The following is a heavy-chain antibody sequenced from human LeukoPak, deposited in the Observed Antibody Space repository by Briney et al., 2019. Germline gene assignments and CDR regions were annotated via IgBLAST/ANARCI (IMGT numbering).Heavy chain of an antibody. Sequence: ASVKVPCKASGYTFTAYYIHWVRQAPGQGLEWMGWINPNSGGTGYAQKFQGRVTMTRNTSISTAYMELSSLRSEDTAVYYCARGWQLLWFGEPWGQGTLVTVSS. V-gene: IGHV1-8*02. CDR1: GYTFTAYY. D-gene: IGHD3-10*01. CDR3: ARGWQLLWFGEP. J-gene: IGHJ5*02. CDR2: INPNSGGT.